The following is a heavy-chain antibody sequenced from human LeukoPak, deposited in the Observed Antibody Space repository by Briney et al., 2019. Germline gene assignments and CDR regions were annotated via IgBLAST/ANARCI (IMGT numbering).Heavy chain of an antibody. Sequence: GGSLRLSCAASGFTFSSHDMHWVRQPTGKGLEWISVIGTAGNTYYTDSVKGRFTISRENAKNSLYLQMDNLRAEDTAVYYCARSKSYSSGWTDFDCWGQGTLVTVSS. J-gene: IGHJ4*02. CDR1: GFTFSSHD. D-gene: IGHD6-19*01. CDR2: IGTAGNT. V-gene: IGHV3-13*01. CDR3: ARSKSYSSGWTDFDC.